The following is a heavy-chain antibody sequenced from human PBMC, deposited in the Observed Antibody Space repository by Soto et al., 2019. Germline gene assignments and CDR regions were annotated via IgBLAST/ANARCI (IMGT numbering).Heavy chain of an antibody. J-gene: IGHJ4*02. CDR2: ISSSSSYT. D-gene: IGHD6-13*01. V-gene: IGHV3-11*05. Sequence: QVQLVESGGGLVKPGGSLRLSCAASGFTFSDYYMSWIRQAPGKGLEWVSYISSSSSYTNYADSVKGRFTISRDNAKNSLYLQMYSLRAEDTAVYYCATTEGGAAAVDYWGQGTLVTVSS. CDR1: GFTFSDYY. CDR3: ATTEGGAAAVDY.